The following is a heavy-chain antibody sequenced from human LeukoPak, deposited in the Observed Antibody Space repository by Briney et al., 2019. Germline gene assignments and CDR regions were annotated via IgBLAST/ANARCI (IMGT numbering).Heavy chain of an antibody. CDR2: INPNSGGT. J-gene: IGHJ5*02. Sequence: XVSCXXSGYTFTXYYMHWVRQAPGQGLEWMGWINPNSGGTNYAQKLQGRVTMTTDTSTSTAYMELRSLRSDDTAVYYCARGPTSSPLNWFDPWGQGTLVTVSS. D-gene: IGHD6-6*01. CDR3: ARGPTSSPLNWFDP. V-gene: IGHV1-2*02. CDR1: GYTFTXYY.